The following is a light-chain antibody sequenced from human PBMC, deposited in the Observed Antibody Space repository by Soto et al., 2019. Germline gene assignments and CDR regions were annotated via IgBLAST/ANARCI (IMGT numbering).Light chain of an antibody. CDR3: VQRSTWPWT. J-gene: IGKJ1*01. CDR1: QSVSNY. CDR2: DTF. V-gene: IGKV3-11*01. Sequence: IVLTQSPATLSLSPGARATLSCRAGQSVSNYLAWYQQKPGQAPMLLIYDTFNRATGIPARFSGSGSGTDFTLTISSLEPEDLAVYFCVQRSTWPWTSGQGTKVEIK.